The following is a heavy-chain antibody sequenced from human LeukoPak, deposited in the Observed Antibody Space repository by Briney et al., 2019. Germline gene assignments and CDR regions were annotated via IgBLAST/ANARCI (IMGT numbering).Heavy chain of an antibody. Sequence: SETLSLTCTVSGGSITNYYWSWIRQPPGKGPEWIGYINYSGSTNYNPSLKSRVTISVDTSKNQFSLKLSSVTAADTAVYSCARATTVTPYYFDQWGQGTLVTVSS. D-gene: IGHD4-17*01. CDR3: ARATTVTPYYFDQ. CDR1: GGSITNYY. J-gene: IGHJ4*02. V-gene: IGHV4-59*08. CDR2: INYSGST.